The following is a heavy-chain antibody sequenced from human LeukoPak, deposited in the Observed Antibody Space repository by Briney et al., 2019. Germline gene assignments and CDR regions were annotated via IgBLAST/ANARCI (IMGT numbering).Heavy chain of an antibody. D-gene: IGHD7-27*01. V-gene: IGHV4-4*07. J-gene: IGHJ5*02. CDR2: IYNSGGT. CDR1: GGSIRSSH. Sequence: SETLSLTCTVSGGSIRSSHWSWIRQPAGKGLEWIAIIYNSGGTNYNPSLKSRVAISRDTSKNQFSLILTSVTAADTAVYYCASDLTVPPYNWFDPWGQGTLVTVSS. CDR3: ASDLTVPPYNWFDP.